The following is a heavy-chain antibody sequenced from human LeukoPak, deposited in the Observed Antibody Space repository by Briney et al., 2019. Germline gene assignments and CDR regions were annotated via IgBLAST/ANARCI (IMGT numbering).Heavy chain of an antibody. V-gene: IGHV1-46*01. Sequence: ASVKVSCEASGYTFTSYYMHWVRPAPAQGLEWRVIINPSGGSTSYAQKLQGRVTMTRDTSTSTVYMELSSLRSEDTAVYYCARGAVVGAATPRVDYWGERTMFTVSS. CDR2: INPSGGST. D-gene: IGHD2-15*01. CDR1: GYTFTSYY. J-gene: IGHJ4*02. CDR3: ARGAVVGAATPRVDY.